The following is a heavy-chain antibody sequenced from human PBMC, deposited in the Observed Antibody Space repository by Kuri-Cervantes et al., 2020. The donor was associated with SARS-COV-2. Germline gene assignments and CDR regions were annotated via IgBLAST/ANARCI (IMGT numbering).Heavy chain of an antibody. V-gene: IGHV4-61*01. D-gene: IGHD5-12*01. CDR3: ARVWADSSGYDPYFDY. J-gene: IGHJ4*02. Sequence: ESLKISCTVSGGSVSSGSYYWSWIRQPPGKGLEWIGYIYYSGSTNYNPSLKSRVTISVDTSKNQFSLKLSSVTAADTAVYYCARVWADSSGYDPYFDYWGQGTLVTVSS. CDR2: IYYSGST. CDR1: GGSVSSGSYY.